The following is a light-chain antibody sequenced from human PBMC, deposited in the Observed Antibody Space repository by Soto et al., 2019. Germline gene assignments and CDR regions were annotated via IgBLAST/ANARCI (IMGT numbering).Light chain of an antibody. CDR1: HTIRTF. CDR3: QQSYSAPPT. CDR2: VAS. V-gene: IGKV1-39*01. Sequence: DIQMTQSPSSLSASVGDRVTISCRASHTIRTFLNWYQQRPGKAPRLLISVASNVQYGVPSRFSGSGSGTDFTLTISSLQPEDFATYFCQQSYSAPPTFGQGTKLEIK. J-gene: IGKJ2*01.